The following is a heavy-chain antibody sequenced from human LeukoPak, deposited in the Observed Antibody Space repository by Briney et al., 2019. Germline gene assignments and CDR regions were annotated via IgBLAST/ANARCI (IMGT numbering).Heavy chain of an antibody. Sequence: GGSLRLSCAASGFTVSSNHMSWVRQAPGKGLEWVSVIYSGGSTYYADSVKGRFTISRDNSKNTLYLQMNSLRAEDTAVYYCARVGIQLWFYFDYWGQGTLVTVSS. V-gene: IGHV3-53*01. D-gene: IGHD5-18*01. CDR3: ARVGIQLWFYFDY. J-gene: IGHJ4*02. CDR1: GFTVSSNH. CDR2: IYSGGST.